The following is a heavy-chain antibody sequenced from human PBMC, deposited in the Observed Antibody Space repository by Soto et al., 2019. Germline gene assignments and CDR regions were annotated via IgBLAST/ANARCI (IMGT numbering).Heavy chain of an antibody. Sequence: QVQLVESGGGVVQPGRSLRLSCAASGFTFSSYGMHWVRQAPGKGLEWVAVIWYDGSNKYYADSVKGRFTISRDNSKNTLYMKMNSLRAEDTAVYYCARDGYCSGGSCYSVPVFDYWGQGTLVTVYS. D-gene: IGHD2-15*01. CDR3: ARDGYCSGGSCYSVPVFDY. CDR2: IWYDGSNK. CDR1: GFTFSSYG. J-gene: IGHJ4*02. V-gene: IGHV3-33*01.